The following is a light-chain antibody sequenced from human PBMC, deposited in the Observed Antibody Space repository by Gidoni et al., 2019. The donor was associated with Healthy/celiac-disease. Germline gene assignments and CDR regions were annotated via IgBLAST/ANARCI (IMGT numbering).Light chain of an antibody. CDR1: QSVSSSY. Sequence: EIVLTQSPGTLSLSPGERATLSCRASQSVSSSYLAWYQQKPGQAPRLLIYGASSRATGIPDRFSGSGSGTDFTLTISRLEPEDSAVYYCQQYGSSPPYTFXXXTKLEIK. CDR3: QQYGSSPPYT. CDR2: GAS. V-gene: IGKV3-20*01. J-gene: IGKJ2*01.